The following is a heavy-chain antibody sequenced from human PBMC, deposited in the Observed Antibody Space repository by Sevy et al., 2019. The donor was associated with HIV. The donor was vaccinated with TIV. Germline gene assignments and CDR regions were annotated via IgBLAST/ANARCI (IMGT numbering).Heavy chain of an antibody. CDR1: GYTLTGFS. V-gene: IGHV1-24*01. D-gene: IGHD3-22*01. J-gene: IGHJ4*02. Sequence: ASVKVSCKVSGYTLTGFSMHWVRQAPGKGLEWMATFDTEDDETIYAQKFQGRVTMTEDTSTDTAYMELSSLRSEDTAVYYCATTKDYYDSSAYPFDYWGQGTLVTVSS. CDR2: FDTEDDET. CDR3: ATTKDYYDSSAYPFDY.